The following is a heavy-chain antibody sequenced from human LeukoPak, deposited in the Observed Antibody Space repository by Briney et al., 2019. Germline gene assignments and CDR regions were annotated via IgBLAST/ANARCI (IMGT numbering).Heavy chain of an antibody. CDR2: IKQDGSEK. D-gene: IGHD1-26*01. J-gene: IGHJ4*02. V-gene: IGHV3-7*01. CDR1: GFTFSSYW. Sequence: AGGSLRLSCAASGFTFSSYWMSWVRQAPGKGLEWVANIKQDGSEKYYVDSVKGRFTISRDNAKNSLYLQMNSLRAEDTAVYYCAREPYTGLVGATAFDYWGQGTLVTVSS. CDR3: AREPYTGLVGATAFDY.